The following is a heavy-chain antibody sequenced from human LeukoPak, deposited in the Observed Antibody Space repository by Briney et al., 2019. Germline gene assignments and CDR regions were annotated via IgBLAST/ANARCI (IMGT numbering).Heavy chain of an antibody. Sequence: ASETLSLTCTVSGYSISSGYYWGWIRQPPGKGLEWIGYIYYSGSTNYNPSLKSRVTISVDTSKNQFSLKLSSVTAADTAVYYCARHGSEGGTTHLDYWGQGALVTVSS. J-gene: IGHJ4*02. CDR3: ARHGSEGGTTHLDY. V-gene: IGHV4-38-2*02. D-gene: IGHD1-7*01. CDR2: IYYSGST. CDR1: GYSISSGYY.